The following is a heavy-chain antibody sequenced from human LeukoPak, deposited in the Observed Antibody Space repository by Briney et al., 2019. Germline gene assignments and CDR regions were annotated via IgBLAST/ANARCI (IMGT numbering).Heavy chain of an antibody. J-gene: IGHJ4*02. Sequence: SENLSLTCTVSGGSISSSSYYWSWIRQPAGKGLECIGRIYSSGSTNYNPSLKSRVTMSIDTSKNQFSLKLSSVTAADTAVYYCARGYFDWLSHWGQGTLVTVSS. CDR1: GGSISSSSYY. CDR2: IYSSGST. V-gene: IGHV4-61*02. CDR3: ARGYFDWLSH. D-gene: IGHD3-9*01.